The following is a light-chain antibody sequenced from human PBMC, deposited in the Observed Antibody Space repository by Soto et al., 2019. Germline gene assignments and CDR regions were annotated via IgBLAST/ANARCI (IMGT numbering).Light chain of an antibody. V-gene: IGKV3-15*01. Sequence: EIVMTQSPATLSVSPGERATLSCRASQSVSSNLAWYQQKPGQAPRLLIYAASTRATGIPARFSGSGSGTEFTLTISSLQSEDFAVYYCQQYYSTFGRTFGQGTKVEIK. CDR3: QQYYSTFGRT. J-gene: IGKJ1*01. CDR1: QSVSSN. CDR2: AAS.